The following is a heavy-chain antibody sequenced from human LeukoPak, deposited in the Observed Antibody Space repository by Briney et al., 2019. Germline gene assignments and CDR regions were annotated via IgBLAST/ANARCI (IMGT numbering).Heavy chain of an antibody. CDR2: ISGSSSYI. D-gene: IGHD6-19*01. J-gene: IGHJ4*02. V-gene: IGHV3-21*01. CDR3: ARLRGAVTGTDPFDY. CDR1: GFTFSSYS. Sequence: GGSLRLSCAASGFTFSSYSMNWVRQAPGKGLEWVSSISGSSSYIYYADSVKGRFTISRDNAKKSLFLQMNSLRADDTAVYYCARLRGAVTGTDPFDYWGQGTLVTVSS.